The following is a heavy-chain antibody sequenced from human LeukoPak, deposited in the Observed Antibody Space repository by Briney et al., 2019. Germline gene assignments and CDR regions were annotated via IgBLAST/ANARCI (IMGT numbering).Heavy chain of an antibody. Sequence: GGSLRLSCAASGFTFSSYEMNWVRQAPGKGLEWVSYISSSGSTIYYADSVKGRFTISRDNAKNSLYLQMNSLRAEDTAVYYCAKSPPYSGYDKEVPDPVDWGQGTLVTVSS. CDR2: ISSSGSTI. CDR1: GFTFSSYE. CDR3: AKSPPYSGYDKEVPDPVD. J-gene: IGHJ4*02. V-gene: IGHV3-48*03. D-gene: IGHD5-12*01.